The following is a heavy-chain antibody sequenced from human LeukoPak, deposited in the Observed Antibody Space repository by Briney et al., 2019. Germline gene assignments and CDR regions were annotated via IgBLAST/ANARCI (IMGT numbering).Heavy chain of an antibody. J-gene: IGHJ6*04. V-gene: IGHV4-30-4*01. CDR1: GGSISSGDYY. D-gene: IGHD5/OR15-5a*01. Sequence: PSETLSLTCTVSGGSISSGDYYWSWIRQPPGKGLGWIVYIYYSGSTYYNPSLKSRVTISVDTSKNQFSLKLSSVTAADTAVYYCARDFVRFASTGHYYYGMYVWGKGTTVTVSS. CDR3: ARDFVRFASTGHYYYGMYV. CDR2: IYYSGST.